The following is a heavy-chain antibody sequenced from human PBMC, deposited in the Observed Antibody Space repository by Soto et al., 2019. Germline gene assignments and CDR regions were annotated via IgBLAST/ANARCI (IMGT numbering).Heavy chain of an antibody. D-gene: IGHD1-7*01. J-gene: IGHJ5*02. CDR1: GFTFSSYA. V-gene: IGHV3-30-3*01. Sequence: QVQLVESGGGVVQPGRSLRLSCAASGFTFSSYAMHWVRQAPGKGLEWVAVISYDGSNKYYADSVKGRFTISRDNSKNTLYLQMNSLRAEDTAVYYCARGAITGTTLGYWFDPWGQGTLVTVSS. CDR3: ARGAITGTTLGYWFDP. CDR2: ISYDGSNK.